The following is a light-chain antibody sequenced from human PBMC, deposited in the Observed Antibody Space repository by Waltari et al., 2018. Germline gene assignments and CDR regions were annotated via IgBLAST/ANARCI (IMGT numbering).Light chain of an antibody. J-gene: IGLJ2*01. CDR3: CSYTTIGPVL. CDR2: EVT. Sequence: QSALTQPASVSGSPGQSIAISCIGTSSDVGANNFLSWYQPHPGRAPKLMIHEVTKRPSGVSTRFSGSKSGNTASLTISGLQAEDEADYYCCSYTTIGPVLIGGGTKVTVL. V-gene: IGLV2-23*02. CDR1: SSDVGANNF.